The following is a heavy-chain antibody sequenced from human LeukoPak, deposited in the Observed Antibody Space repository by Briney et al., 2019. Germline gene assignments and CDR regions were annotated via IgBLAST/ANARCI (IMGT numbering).Heavy chain of an antibody. CDR3: VGDLLYDQVWDYFGY. CDR1: GFTFSSYS. Sequence: GGSLRLSCAASGFTFSSYSMNWVRQAPGKGLEWVSSISSSSAFIYYADSVKGRFTISRDNAKNSLYLQMNSLRAEDTAVYFCVGDLLYDQVWDYFGYWGQGTLVTVSS. V-gene: IGHV3-21*01. J-gene: IGHJ4*02. CDR2: ISSSSAFI. D-gene: IGHD3-16*01.